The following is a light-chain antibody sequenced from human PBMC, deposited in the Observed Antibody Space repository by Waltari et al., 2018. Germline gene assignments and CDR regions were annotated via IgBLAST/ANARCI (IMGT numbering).Light chain of an antibody. J-gene: IGLJ2*01. Sequence: SSELTQDPAVSVALGQTVRITCQGDILRVYYPNWCQQKPGQAPLLVSYGKNNRTPGIPDRFSASTSRNMASLTITGAQAEDEAHYYCSSRDSSGDVVFGGGTKLTVL. CDR3: SSRDSSGDVV. V-gene: IGLV3-19*01. CDR1: ILRVYY. CDR2: GKN.